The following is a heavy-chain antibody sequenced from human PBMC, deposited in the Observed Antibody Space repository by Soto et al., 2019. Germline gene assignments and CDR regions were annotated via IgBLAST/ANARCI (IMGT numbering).Heavy chain of an antibody. CDR1: GFTFDYYW. CDR3: VRGDRGGFDL. Sequence: EVQLVESGGGIVQPGESLRLSCAASGFTFDYYWMHWVRQAPGKGLVWFSRVHSDGTTTTYSDSVKGRFTISRDNARNTVSLQMSSLRAEDTGIYYCVRGDRGGFDLWGQGTVVTVPS. J-gene: IGHJ3*01. D-gene: IGHD3-10*01. CDR2: VHSDGTTT. V-gene: IGHV3-74*01.